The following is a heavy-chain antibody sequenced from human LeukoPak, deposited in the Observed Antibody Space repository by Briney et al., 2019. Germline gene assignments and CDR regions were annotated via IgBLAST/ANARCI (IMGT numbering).Heavy chain of an antibody. CDR2: IRFDGSNK. Sequence: GGSLRLSCAASGFTFSTYGMHWVRQAPGKGLEWVTFIRFDGSNKYYADSVKGRFTISRDNSKNTLYLQMNSLRAEDTAVYYCARELRDYYYMDVWGKGTTVIVSS. CDR1: GFTFSTYG. D-gene: IGHD2-15*01. CDR3: ARELRDYYYMDV. V-gene: IGHV3-30*02. J-gene: IGHJ6*03.